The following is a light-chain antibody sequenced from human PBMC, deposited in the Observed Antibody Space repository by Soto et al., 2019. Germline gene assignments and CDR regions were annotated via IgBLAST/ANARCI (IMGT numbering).Light chain of an antibody. V-gene: IGKV2-28*01. CDR1: QSLLQSNGYNY. J-gene: IGKJ2*01. CDR3: MQALQSPLT. CDR2: LGS. Sequence: DIVMTQPPFSQPVTLGEPASISCRSSQSLLQSNGYNYLDWYLQKPGQSPHLLLYLGSNPASGVPDRFSGTGSGTDFTLKISSVDADDVGVYYCMQALQSPLTFGQGTKL.